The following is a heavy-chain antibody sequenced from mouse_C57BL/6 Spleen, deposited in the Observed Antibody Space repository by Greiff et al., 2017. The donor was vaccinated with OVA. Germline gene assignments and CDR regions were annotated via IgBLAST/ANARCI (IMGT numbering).Heavy chain of an antibody. CDR2: ISYSGST. D-gene: IGHD2-4*01. J-gene: IGHJ1*03. CDR1: GYSITSGYD. V-gene: IGHV3-1*01. CDR3: ARVDYDWYFDG. Sequence: EVQLQQSGPGMVKPSQSLSLTCTVTGYSITSGYDWHWIRHFPGNKLEWMGYISYSGSTNYNPSLKSRISITHDTSKNHFFLKLNSVTTEDTATYYCARVDYDWYFDGWGTGTTVTVSS.